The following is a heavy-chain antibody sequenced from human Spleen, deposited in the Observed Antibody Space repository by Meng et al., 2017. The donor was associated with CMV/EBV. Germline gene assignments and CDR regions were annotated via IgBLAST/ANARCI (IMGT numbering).Heavy chain of an antibody. V-gene: IGHV3-21*01. CDR2: ISSSSSDI. J-gene: IGHJ4*02. CDR1: GFTFSSYS. Sequence: LSCAASGFTFSSYSMNWVRQAPGKGLEWVSSISSSSSDIYYADSVKGRFTISRDNAKNSLYLQMNSLRAEDTAVYYCATKRVVTGVDYWGQGTLVTVSS. D-gene: IGHD4-23*01. CDR3: ATKRVVTGVDY.